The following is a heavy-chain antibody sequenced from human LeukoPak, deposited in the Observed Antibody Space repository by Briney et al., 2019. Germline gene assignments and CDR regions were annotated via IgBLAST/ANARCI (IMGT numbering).Heavy chain of an antibody. Sequence: SETLSLTCTVSGGSISSYYWDWVRQPAGKGLEWMGRIYSSGGTNYNPSLKSRVPMSADTSKTQFSLGLRSLTAGDTAVCSCARDVGSGGGTFPTSPFDFWGQGTLVTVSS. CDR2: IYSSGGT. D-gene: IGHD3-10*01. CDR3: ARDVGSGGGTFPTSPFDF. J-gene: IGHJ4*02. CDR1: GGSISSYY. V-gene: IGHV4-4*07.